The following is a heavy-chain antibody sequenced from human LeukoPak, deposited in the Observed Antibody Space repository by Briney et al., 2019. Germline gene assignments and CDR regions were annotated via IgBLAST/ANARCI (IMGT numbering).Heavy chain of an antibody. CDR3: ARLGFGELLYYCDY. CDR1: GYSFTDYY. D-gene: IGHD3-10*01. V-gene: IGHV1-2*02. Sequence: GASVKVSCKASGYSFTDYYMHWVRQAPGQGLEWMGWINPNSGATNYAQKFQGRVTTTRDTSISTAYMEMNNLRSDDTAVYYCARLGFGELLYYCDYWGQGTLVTVSS. J-gene: IGHJ4*02. CDR2: INPNSGAT.